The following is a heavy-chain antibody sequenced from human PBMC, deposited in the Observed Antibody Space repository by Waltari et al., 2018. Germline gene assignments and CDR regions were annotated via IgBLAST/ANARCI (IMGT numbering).Heavy chain of an antibody. D-gene: IGHD3-16*01. V-gene: IGHV1-69*01. J-gene: IGHJ6*02. Sequence: QVQLVQSGAEVKKPGSSVKVSCTASGGTFSSYAISWVRQAPGQGLEWMGGIIPIFGPANNAQKCQGRVMITADESTSTAYMELSSLGSEDTAVYYCARGRGNYVLGFYYYYGMDVWGQGTTVTVSS. CDR1: GGTFSSYA. CDR2: IIPIFGPA. CDR3: ARGRGNYVLGFYYYYGMDV.